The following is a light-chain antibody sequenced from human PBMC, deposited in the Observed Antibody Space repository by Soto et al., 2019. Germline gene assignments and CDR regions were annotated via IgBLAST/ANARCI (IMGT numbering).Light chain of an antibody. V-gene: IGLV2-8*01. CDR2: EVS. CDR1: SSDVGGYNY. Sequence: QSALTQPPSASGSPGQSVTISCTGTSSDVGGYNYVSWYQQHPGKAPKLMIYEVSKRPSGVPDRFSGSKSGNTASLTVSGLQAEDVADYYCSSYAGINNFGVFGTGTKLTVL. J-gene: IGLJ1*01. CDR3: SSYAGINNFGV.